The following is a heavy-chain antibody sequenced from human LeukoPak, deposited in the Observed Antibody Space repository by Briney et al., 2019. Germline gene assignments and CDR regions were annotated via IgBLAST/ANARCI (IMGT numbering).Heavy chain of an antibody. CDR2: ISSSSSTI. CDR1: GFTFSSYS. V-gene: IGHV3-48*01. Sequence: GGSLRLSCAASGFTFSSYSMNWVRQAPGKGLEWVSYISSSSSTIYYADSVKGRFTISRDNAKNSLYLQMNSLRAEDTAVYYCARDKWLRTPLAYDYWGQGTLVTVSS. D-gene: IGHD5-12*01. J-gene: IGHJ4*02. CDR3: ARDKWLRTPLAYDY.